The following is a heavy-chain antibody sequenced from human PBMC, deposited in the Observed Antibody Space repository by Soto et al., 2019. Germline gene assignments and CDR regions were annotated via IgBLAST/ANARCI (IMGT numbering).Heavy chain of an antibody. CDR1: GGSISSYY. CDR3: ARDPYYYGSGSYPYYYYYGMDV. Sequence: SETLSLTCTVSGGSISSYYWRWIRQPPGKGLEWIGYTYYSGSTNYNPSLKSRVTISVDTSKNQFSLKLSSVTAADTAVYYCARDPYYYGSGSYPYYYYYGMDVWGQGTTVTVSS. CDR2: TYYSGST. D-gene: IGHD3-10*01. J-gene: IGHJ6*02. V-gene: IGHV4-59*01.